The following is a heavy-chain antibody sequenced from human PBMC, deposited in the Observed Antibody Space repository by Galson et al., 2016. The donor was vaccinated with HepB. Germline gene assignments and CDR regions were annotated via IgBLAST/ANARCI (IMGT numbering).Heavy chain of an antibody. CDR3: ARGLVYFDFGMDV. CDR2: INRSGSA. V-gene: IGHV4-34*01. Sequence: ETLSLTCAVYGGSFSTYYWTWIRQPPGKGLEWIGEINRSGSANYNPSLKSRVTISVDTSKNPFSLKLTSVTAADSSVYYCARGLVYFDFGMDVWGQGTTVTVSS. D-gene: IGHD2/OR15-2a*01. J-gene: IGHJ6*02. CDR1: GGSFSTYY.